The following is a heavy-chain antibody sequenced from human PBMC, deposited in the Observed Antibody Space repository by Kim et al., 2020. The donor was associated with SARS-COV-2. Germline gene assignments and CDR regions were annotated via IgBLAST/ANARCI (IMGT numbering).Heavy chain of an antibody. CDR2: IYYSGST. J-gene: IGHJ5*02. Sequence: SETLSLTCTVSGVSVSSGSYYWSWIRQPPGKGLEWIGYIYYSGSTNYNPSLRSRVTISMDTSKNRFSLKLTSVTAADTAVYYCARGLYDLGRNWFDPWGQGTLVTVSS. D-gene: IGHD3-10*01. CDR1: GVSVSSGSYY. CDR3: ARGLYDLGRNWFDP. V-gene: IGHV4-61*01.